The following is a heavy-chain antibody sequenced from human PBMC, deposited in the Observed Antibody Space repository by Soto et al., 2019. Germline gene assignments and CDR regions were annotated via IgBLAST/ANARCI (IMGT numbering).Heavy chain of an antibody. Sequence: GGSLRLSCAASGFTFSSYSMNWVRQAPGKGLEWVSSISSSSYIYYADSVKGRFTISRDNAKNSLYLQMNSLRAEDTAVYYCARDAGDSYGYFDYWGQGTLVTVSS. CDR2: ISSSSYI. J-gene: IGHJ4*02. CDR3: ARDAGDSYGYFDY. V-gene: IGHV3-21*01. D-gene: IGHD5-18*01. CDR1: GFTFSSYS.